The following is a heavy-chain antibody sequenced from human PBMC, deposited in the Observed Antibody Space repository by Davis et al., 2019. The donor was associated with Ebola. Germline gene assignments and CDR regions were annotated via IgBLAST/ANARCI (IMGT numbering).Heavy chain of an antibody. J-gene: IGHJ2*01. D-gene: IGHD2-15*01. Sequence: MPSETLSLTCTVSGGSISSYYWSWIWQPPGKGLEWIGYIYYSGSTTYNPPLKSRVTIAVDTSKNQFSLKLSSVTAADTAVYYCARGVSPHGLLLDYWYFDLWGRGTLVTVSS. CDR1: GGSISSYY. CDR2: IYYSGST. CDR3: ARGVSPHGLLLDYWYFDL. V-gene: IGHV4-59*01.